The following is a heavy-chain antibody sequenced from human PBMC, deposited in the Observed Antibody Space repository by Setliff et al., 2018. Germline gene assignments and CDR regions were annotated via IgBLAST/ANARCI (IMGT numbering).Heavy chain of an antibody. J-gene: IGHJ6*03. CDR3: ATGSLVAAGTGHWGYYYMDV. Sequence: ASVKVSCKASGYTFTSYGISWVRQAPGQGLEWMGWINTNTGNPSYAQGFTGRFVFSLDTSVTTAYLQISSLKAEDTALYYCATGSLVAAGTGHWGYYYMDVWGKGTTVTVSS. CDR2: INTNTGNP. D-gene: IGHD6-13*01. CDR1: GYTFTSYG. V-gene: IGHV7-4-1*02.